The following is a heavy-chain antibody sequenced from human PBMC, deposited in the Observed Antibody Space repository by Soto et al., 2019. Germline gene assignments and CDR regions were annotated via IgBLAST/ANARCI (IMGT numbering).Heavy chain of an antibody. D-gene: IGHD2-15*01. CDR2: INHSGST. J-gene: IGHJ4*02. CDR1: GGSFSGYY. V-gene: IGHV4-34*01. Sequence: SETLSLTCAVYGGSFSGYYWSWIRQPPGKGLEWIGEINHSGSTNYNPSLKSRVTISVDTSKNQFSLKLSSVTAADTAVYYCARGRGYCSGGSCYSAEGANDYWGQGTLVTVSS. CDR3: ARGRGYCSGGSCYSAEGANDY.